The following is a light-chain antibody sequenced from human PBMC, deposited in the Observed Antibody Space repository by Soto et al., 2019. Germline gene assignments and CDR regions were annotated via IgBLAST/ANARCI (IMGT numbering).Light chain of an antibody. Sequence: DIQMTQSPSTLSASVGDRVTITCRASQSISSWFAWYQQKPGKAPKLLIYKASTLKSGVPSRLRGSGYGTEFTLTISSMQTDDFATYYCQHYNSYSEAFGHGTKVDIK. CDR2: KAS. CDR1: QSISSW. CDR3: QHYNSYSEA. V-gene: IGKV1-5*03. J-gene: IGKJ1*01.